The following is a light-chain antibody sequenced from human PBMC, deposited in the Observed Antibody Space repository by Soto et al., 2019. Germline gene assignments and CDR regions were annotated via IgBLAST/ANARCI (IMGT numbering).Light chain of an antibody. CDR1: QSVSSTY. Sequence: EIVLTQSPGTLSLSPGERATLSCRASQSVSSTYLAWYQQEVGQAPRLLIYGASSRATAIPDRFSGSGSGTDFTLTISRLEPEDFAVYYCQQYGSSPMYTFGQGTKLEIK. CDR3: QQYGSSPMYT. J-gene: IGKJ2*01. CDR2: GAS. V-gene: IGKV3-20*01.